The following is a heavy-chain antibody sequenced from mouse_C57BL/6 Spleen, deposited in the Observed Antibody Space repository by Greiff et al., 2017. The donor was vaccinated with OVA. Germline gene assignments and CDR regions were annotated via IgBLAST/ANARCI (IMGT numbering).Heavy chain of an antibody. D-gene: IGHD1-1*01. CDR2: ISYDGIN. J-gene: IGHJ1*03. CDR1: GYSITSGYY. V-gene: IGHV3-6*01. CDR3: ARDSSYGYFDV. Sequence: EVQLQQSGPGLVKPSQSLSLTCSVTGYSITSGYYWNWIRRFPGNKLEWMGYISYDGINNYNPPLKNRISITRNTSKNQFFLKLNSVTTEDAATYYSARDSSYGYFDVWGTGTTVTVSS.